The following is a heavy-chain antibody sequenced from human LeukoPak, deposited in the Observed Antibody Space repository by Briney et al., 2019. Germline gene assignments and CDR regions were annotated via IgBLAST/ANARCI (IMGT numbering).Heavy chain of an antibody. Sequence: ASVKVSCKASGYTFTCYYMHWVRQAPGQGLEWMGWINPNSGGTNYAQKFQGRVTMTRDTSISTAYMELSRLRYDDTAVYYCARAPCGGSCYYRRNWFDPWGQGTLVTVSS. CDR2: INPNSGGT. CDR3: ARAPCGGSCYYRRNWFDP. CDR1: GYTFTCYY. D-gene: IGHD2-15*01. V-gene: IGHV1-2*02. J-gene: IGHJ5*02.